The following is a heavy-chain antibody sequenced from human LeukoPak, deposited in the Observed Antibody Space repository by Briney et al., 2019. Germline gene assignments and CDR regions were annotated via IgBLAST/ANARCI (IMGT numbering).Heavy chain of an antibody. J-gene: IGHJ4*02. CDR2: IYYSGST. D-gene: IGHD1-14*01. Sequence: SETLSLTCTVSGCSISSYYWSWIRQPPGKGLEWIGYIYYSGSTNYNPSLKSRVTISVDTSKNQFSLKLSSVTAADTAVYYCARGHRNFDYWGQGTLVTVSS. CDR1: GCSISSYY. V-gene: IGHV4-59*01. CDR3: ARGHRNFDY.